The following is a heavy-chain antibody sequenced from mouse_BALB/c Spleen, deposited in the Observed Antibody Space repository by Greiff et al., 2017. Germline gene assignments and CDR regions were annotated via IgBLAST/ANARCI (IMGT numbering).Heavy chain of an antibody. CDR2: ISYSGST. Sequence: EVKVEESGPGLVKPSQSLSLTCTVTGYSITSDYAWNWIRQFPGNKLEWMGYISYSGSTSFNPSLKSRISITRDTSKNQFFLQLNSVTTEDTATYYCARSYDSHYAMDYWGQGTSVTVSS. CDR3: ARSYDSHYAMDY. CDR1: GYSITSDYA. D-gene: IGHD2-4*01. V-gene: IGHV3-2*02. J-gene: IGHJ4*01.